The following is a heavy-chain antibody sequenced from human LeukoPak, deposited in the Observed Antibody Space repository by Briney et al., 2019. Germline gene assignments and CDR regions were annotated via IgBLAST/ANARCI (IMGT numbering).Heavy chain of an antibody. D-gene: IGHD6-13*01. CDR2: INPNSGGT. CDR1: GNTFTGYY. Sequence: GASVKVSCKASGNTFTGYYMHWVRQAAGQGLGWMGWINPNSGGTNYAQKFQGRVTMTRDTSISTAYMELSRLRSDDTAVYYCARVGPIAAAGTDWFDPWGQGTLVTVSS. J-gene: IGHJ5*02. CDR3: ARVGPIAAAGTDWFDP. V-gene: IGHV1-2*02.